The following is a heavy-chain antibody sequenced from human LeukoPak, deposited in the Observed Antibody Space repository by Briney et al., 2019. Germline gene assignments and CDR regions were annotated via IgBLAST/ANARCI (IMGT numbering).Heavy chain of an antibody. Sequence: PGGSLRLSCAASGFTFSSYGMHWVRQAPGKGLVGVAFIRYDGSNKYYADSVKGRFTISRDNSKNTLYLQMNSLRAEDTAVYYCAKEFKRYYDSSGYFDYWGQGTLVTVSS. CDR3: AKEFKRYYDSSGYFDY. V-gene: IGHV3-30*02. J-gene: IGHJ4*02. CDR2: IRYDGSNK. D-gene: IGHD3-22*01. CDR1: GFTFSSYG.